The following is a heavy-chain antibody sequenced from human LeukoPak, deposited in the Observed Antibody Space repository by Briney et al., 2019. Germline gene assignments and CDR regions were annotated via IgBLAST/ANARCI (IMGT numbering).Heavy chain of an antibody. Sequence: ASVKVSCKASGYTFTSYDINWVRQATGQGLEWMGWMNPNSGNTGYAQKFQGRVTITRNTSISTAYMELSSLRSEDTAVYYCARGFREYDFWSGYYNYYYMDVWGKGTTVTVSS. V-gene: IGHV1-8*03. CDR3: ARGFREYDFWSGYYNYYYMDV. CDR1: GYTFTSYD. J-gene: IGHJ6*03. D-gene: IGHD3-3*01. CDR2: MNPNSGNT.